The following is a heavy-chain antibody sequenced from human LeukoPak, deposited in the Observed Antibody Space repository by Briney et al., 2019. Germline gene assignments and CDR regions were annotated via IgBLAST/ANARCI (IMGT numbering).Heavy chain of an antibody. J-gene: IGHJ5*02. CDR1: GYTFTSYD. D-gene: IGHD2-15*01. V-gene: IGHV1-8*01. CDR2: MNPNSGNT. Sequence: GASVKVSCKASGYTFTSYDINWVRQATGQGLEWMGWMNPNSGNTGYAQKFQGRVTMTRNTSISTAYMELSSLRSEDTAVYYCARRRTVVAAHPRNYNWFDPWGQGTLVTVSS. CDR3: ARRRTVVAAHPRNYNWFDP.